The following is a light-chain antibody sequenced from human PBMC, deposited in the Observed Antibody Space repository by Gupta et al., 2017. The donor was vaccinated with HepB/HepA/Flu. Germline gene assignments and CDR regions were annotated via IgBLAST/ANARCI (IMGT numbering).Light chain of an antibody. CDR1: QSISSW. V-gene: IGKV1-5*03. Sequence: DIQMTQSPSTLSASVGDRVTITCRASQSISSWLAWYQQKPGKAPKLMIYKAYRLESGVPSRFSGSGSGTECTLTISSMQTDDFANYSCQQDNSYSTFGQGTKVEIK. CDR3: QQDNSYST. J-gene: IGKJ2*01. CDR2: KAY.